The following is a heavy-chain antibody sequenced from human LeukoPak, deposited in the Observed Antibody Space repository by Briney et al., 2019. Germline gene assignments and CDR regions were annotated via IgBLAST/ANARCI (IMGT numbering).Heavy chain of an antibody. CDR3: AVYYDSSGYPNWFDP. Sequence: GASVKVSCKASGYTFTSYGISWVRQAPGQGLEWMGWISAYNGNTNYAQKLQGRVIMTTDTSTSTAYMELRSLRSDDTAVYYCAVYYDSSGYPNWFDPWGQGTLVTVSS. CDR2: ISAYNGNT. CDR1: GYTFTSYG. D-gene: IGHD3-22*01. J-gene: IGHJ5*02. V-gene: IGHV1-18*01.